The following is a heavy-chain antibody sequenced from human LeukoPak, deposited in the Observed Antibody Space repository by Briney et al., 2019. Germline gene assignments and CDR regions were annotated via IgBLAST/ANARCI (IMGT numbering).Heavy chain of an antibody. V-gene: IGHV1-46*01. J-gene: IGHJ4*02. CDR1: AYTFTSYY. D-gene: IGHD3-22*01. CDR3: ARDWYYYDSSGYYSPYY. CDR2: INPSGGST. Sequence: ASVKVSCKASAYTFTSYYMHWVRQAPGQGLEWMGIINPSGGSTSYAQKFQGRVTMTRDTSTSTVYMELSSLRSEDTAVYYCARDWYYYDSSGYYSPYYWGQGTLVTVSS.